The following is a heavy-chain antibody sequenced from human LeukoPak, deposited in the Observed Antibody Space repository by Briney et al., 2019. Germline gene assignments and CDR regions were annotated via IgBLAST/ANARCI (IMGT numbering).Heavy chain of an antibody. CDR2: IWYDGSNK. D-gene: IGHD6-13*01. J-gene: IGHJ4*02. V-gene: IGHV3-33*01. CDR3: ARDKIAAAGTHFDY. CDR1: GFTFSSYG. Sequence: GGSLRLSCAASGFTFSSYGMHWVRQAPGKGLEWVAVIWYDGSNKYYADSVKGRFTISRDNSKNTLYLQMNSLRAEDTAVYYCARDKIAAAGTHFDYWGQGTLVIVSS.